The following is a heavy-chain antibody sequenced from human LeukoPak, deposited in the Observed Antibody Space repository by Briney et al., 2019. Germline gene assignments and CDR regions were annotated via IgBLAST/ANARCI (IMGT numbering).Heavy chain of an antibody. CDR3: ARGGDSSAWYGRNHFDC. V-gene: IGHV3-33*01. J-gene: IGHJ4*02. Sequence: GGSLRLSCAASGFTFSSYGMHWVRQAPGKGLEWVAVIWYDGSNKYYADSVKGRFTISRDNSKNTLYLQMNSLRAEDTAVYYCARGGDSSAWYGRNHFDCWGQGTLVTVSS. D-gene: IGHD6-19*01. CDR1: GFTFSSYG. CDR2: IWYDGSNK.